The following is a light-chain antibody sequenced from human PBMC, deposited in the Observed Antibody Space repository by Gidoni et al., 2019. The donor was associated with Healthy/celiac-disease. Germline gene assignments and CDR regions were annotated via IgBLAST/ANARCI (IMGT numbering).Light chain of an antibody. J-gene: IGLJ2*01. CDR1: NIGSKS. CDR3: KVWDSSSDHVV. V-gene: IGLV3-21*03. CDR2: DDS. Sequence: SYVLTQPPSVSLAPGKTARITCGGNNIGSKSVYWYQQNPGHAAVLVVYDDSDRTSGVPERFSGSNSGNTATMTISRVEAGDEADYYGKVWDSSSDHVVFGGGTKLTVL.